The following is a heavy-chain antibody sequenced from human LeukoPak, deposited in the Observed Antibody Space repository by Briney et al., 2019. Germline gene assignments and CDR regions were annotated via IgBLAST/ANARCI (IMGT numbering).Heavy chain of an antibody. J-gene: IGHJ4*02. CDR1: GYTFTSYG. V-gene: IGHV1-18*01. D-gene: IGHD3-10*01. CDR3: ARAMVRGVARH. CDR2: INAYNDNT. Sequence: ASVKLSCKASGYTFTSYGISWVRQAPGQGLEWMGWINAYNDNTNYAQKLQGRVTMTTDTSTITAYLELRSLRSDDTAVDYCARAMVRGVARHWGQRTLVTVSS.